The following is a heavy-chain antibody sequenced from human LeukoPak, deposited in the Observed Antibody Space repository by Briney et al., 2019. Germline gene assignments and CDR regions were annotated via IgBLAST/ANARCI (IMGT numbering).Heavy chain of an antibody. J-gene: IGHJ2*01. V-gene: IGHV4-59*01. CDR3: ARGSGWYAYFDL. D-gene: IGHD6-19*01. CDR1: GGSISSYY. CDR2: IYYSGST. Sequence: SETLSLTCTVSGGSISSYYWSWIRQPPGKGLEWIGYIYYSGSTNYNPSLKGRVTISVDTSKNQFSLKLSSVTAADTAVYYCARGSGWYAYFDLWGRGTLVTVSS.